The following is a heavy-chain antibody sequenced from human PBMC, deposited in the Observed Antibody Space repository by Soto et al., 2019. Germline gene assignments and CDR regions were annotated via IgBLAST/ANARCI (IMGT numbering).Heavy chain of an antibody. CDR3: ARRAETNGWNGFGADKYYFDF. CDR1: GYTFTSYD. CDR2: MNPNTGKS. J-gene: IGHJ4*02. Sequence: QVQLVQSGAEVRKPGASVKVSCEASGYTFTSYDIYWVRQATGQGLEWMGWMNPNTGKSGYAQKVQGRVTMTSDTSISTAHMELSSLRSEDTAVYYCARRAETNGWNGFGADKYYFDFWGQGTLVTVSS. D-gene: IGHD1-1*01. V-gene: IGHV1-8*01.